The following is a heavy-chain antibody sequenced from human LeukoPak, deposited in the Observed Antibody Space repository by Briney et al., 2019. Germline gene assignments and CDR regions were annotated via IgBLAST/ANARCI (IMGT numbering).Heavy chain of an antibody. J-gene: IGHJ4*02. D-gene: IGHD6-13*01. Sequence: SVKVSCKASGGTFSSYAISWVRQAPGQGLEWMGRIIPILGIANYAQKFQGRVPITADKSTSTAYMELSSLRSEDTAVYYCARDKGHAAAASLYYFDYWGQGTLVTVSS. V-gene: IGHV1-69*04. CDR3: ARDKGHAAAASLYYFDY. CDR1: GGTFSSYA. CDR2: IIPILGIA.